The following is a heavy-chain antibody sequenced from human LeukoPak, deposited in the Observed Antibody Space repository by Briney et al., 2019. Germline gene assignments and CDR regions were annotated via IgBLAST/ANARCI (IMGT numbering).Heavy chain of an antibody. D-gene: IGHD6-25*01. CDR3: TRRRDYGDS. CDR2: ISSSVSTI. V-gene: IGHV3-11*01. J-gene: IGHJ4*02. Sequence: GASLMLSCSSPECGMRGYYVSFVGRRLRKKVEWIAYISSSVSTIYYTDPVKGRFTISRDNANNSLYLQVDSLRAEDTAVYYCTRRRDYGDSWGQGTLVTVSS. CDR1: ECGMRGYY.